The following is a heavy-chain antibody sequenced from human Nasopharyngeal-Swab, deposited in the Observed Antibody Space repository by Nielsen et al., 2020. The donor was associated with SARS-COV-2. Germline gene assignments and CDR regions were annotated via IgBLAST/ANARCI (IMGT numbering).Heavy chain of an antibody. V-gene: IGHV1-24*01. D-gene: IGHD3-10*02. CDR3: ATSSVFGELLGYYYGMDV. Sequence: ASVKVSCKVSGYTLTELSMHWVRQAPGKGLEWMGGFDPEDGETIYAQKFKGRVTMTEDTSTDTAYMELSSLRSEDTAVYYCATSSVFGELLGYYYGMDVWGQGTTVTVSS. CDR1: GYTLTELS. J-gene: IGHJ6*02. CDR2: FDPEDGET.